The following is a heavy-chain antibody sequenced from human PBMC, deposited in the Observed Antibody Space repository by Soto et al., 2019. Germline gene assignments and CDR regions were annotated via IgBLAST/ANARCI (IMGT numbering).Heavy chain of an antibody. CDR1: GGSISTGGYS. CDR2: IYHSGGT. D-gene: IGHD2-21*02. CDR3: ARGGGVVAAMSFAFDI. Sequence: QVQLQESGPGLVKASQTLSLTCTVSGGSISTGGYSWSWIRQHPGKGLEWIGYIYHSGGTLYNPSLKSRITISVDTSKSQFSLKLSSVTAADTAVYYCARGGGVVAAMSFAFDIWGQGTMVTVSS. J-gene: IGHJ3*02. V-gene: IGHV4-31*03.